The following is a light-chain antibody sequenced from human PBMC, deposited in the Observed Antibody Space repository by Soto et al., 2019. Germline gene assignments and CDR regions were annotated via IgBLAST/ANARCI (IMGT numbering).Light chain of an antibody. CDR2: DVS. V-gene: IGLV2-14*03. CDR3: SSYTRSSTL. J-gene: IGLJ2*01. Sequence: LTQPASVSGSPGQSITISCTGTSSDVGAYNYVSWYQQHPGKAPKLIIYDVSYRPSGVSNRFSGSKSGNTASLTISGLQAEDEADYYCSSYTRSSTLFGGGTKLTVL. CDR1: SSDVGAYNY.